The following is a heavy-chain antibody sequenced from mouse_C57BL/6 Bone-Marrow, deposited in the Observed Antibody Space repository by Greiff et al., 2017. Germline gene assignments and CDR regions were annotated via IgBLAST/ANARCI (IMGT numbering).Heavy chain of an antibody. CDR3: AREGVQALFPKGY. Sequence: EVQLVESGGDLVKPGGSLKLSCAASGFTFSSYGMSWVRQTPDKRLEWVATISSGGSYTYYPDSVKGRFTISRDNAKNTLYLQMSSLKSEDTAMYYCAREGVQALFPKGYWGQGTTLTVSS. J-gene: IGHJ2*01. V-gene: IGHV5-6*01. CDR2: ISSGGSYT. D-gene: IGHD1-1*01. CDR1: GFTFSSYG.